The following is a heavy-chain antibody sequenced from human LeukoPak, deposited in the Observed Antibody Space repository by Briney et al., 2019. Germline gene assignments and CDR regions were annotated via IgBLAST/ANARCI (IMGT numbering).Heavy chain of an antibody. CDR1: GFTFSSYW. V-gene: IGHV3-74*01. CDR2: INSDGSTT. D-gene: IGHD1-26*01. Sequence: GGSLRLSCAASGFTFSSYWMHWVRQAPGKGLVWVSRINSDGSTTSYADSVKGRFTISRDNAKNTLYLQMNSLRDEDTAVYYCARHPEVEATLDYWGQGTLVTVSS. CDR3: ARHPEVEATLDY. J-gene: IGHJ4*02.